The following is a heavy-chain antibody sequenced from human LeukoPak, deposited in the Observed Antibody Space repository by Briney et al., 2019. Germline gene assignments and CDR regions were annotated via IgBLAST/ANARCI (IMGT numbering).Heavy chain of an antibody. CDR2: ISGSGGST. D-gene: IGHD1-26*01. CDR1: GFTFSTYA. V-gene: IGHV3-23*01. Sequence: GGSLRLPCAASGFTFSTYAMNWVRQAPGKGLEWVSGISGSGGSTWYADSVKGRFTISGDNSKNTLYLQMNRLRAEDTATYYCAKYRTGPPYGLDVWGQGTTVTVSS. CDR3: AKYRTGPPYGLDV. J-gene: IGHJ6*02.